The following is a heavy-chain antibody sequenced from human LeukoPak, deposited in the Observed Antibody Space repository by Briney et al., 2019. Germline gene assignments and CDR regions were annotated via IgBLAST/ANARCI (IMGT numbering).Heavy chain of an antibody. CDR2: ISSSSSYT. CDR3: ARDDHFDYDFWSGYFSSGFEEKYYFDY. D-gene: IGHD3-3*01. V-gene: IGHV3-21*01. J-gene: IGHJ4*02. Sequence: GGSLRLSCAASGFTFSSYSMNWVRQAPGKGLEWVSSISSSSSYTYYADSVKGRFTISRDNAKNSLYLQMNSLRAEDTAVYYCARDDHFDYDFWSGYFSSGFEEKYYFDYWGQGTLVTVSS. CDR1: GFTFSSYS.